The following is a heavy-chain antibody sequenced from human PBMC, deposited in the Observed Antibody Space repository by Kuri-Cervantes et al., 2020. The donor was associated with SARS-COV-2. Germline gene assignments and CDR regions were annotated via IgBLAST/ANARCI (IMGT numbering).Heavy chain of an antibody. D-gene: IGHD6-13*01. J-gene: IGHJ4*02. CDR2: INHSGST. V-gene: IGHV4-59*08. Sequence: SETLSLTCTVSGVSISSYYWSWIRQPAGKGLEWIGEINHSGSTNYNPSLKSRVTISVDTSKNQFSLQLTSVTAADTAVYYCARTTLAGPSHFDYWGQGILVTVSS. CDR1: GVSISSYY. CDR3: ARTTLAGPSHFDY.